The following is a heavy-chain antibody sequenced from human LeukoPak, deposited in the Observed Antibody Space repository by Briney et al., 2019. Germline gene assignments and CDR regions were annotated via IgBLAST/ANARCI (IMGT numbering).Heavy chain of an antibody. J-gene: IGHJ6*03. Sequence: GGSLRLSCSASGFTFTTYGMNWVRQAPGKGLEWVSGIGGSGVRTYYADSVKGRFTISRDNSRNTVYLQMKSLRDEDTAVYYCAKEAYYDILSGSEAEGFMDVWGKGTAVIVSS. CDR2: IGGSGVRT. D-gene: IGHD3-9*01. CDR1: GFTFTTYG. V-gene: IGHV3-23*01. CDR3: AKEAYYDILSGSEAEGFMDV.